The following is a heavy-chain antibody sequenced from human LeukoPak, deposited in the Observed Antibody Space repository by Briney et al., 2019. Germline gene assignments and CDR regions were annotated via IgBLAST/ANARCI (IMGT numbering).Heavy chain of an antibody. V-gene: IGHV1-8*01. CDR1: GYTFTSYD. CDR2: MNPKSANT. J-gene: IGHJ4*02. CDR3: ARGRLSTSGWYKGDY. D-gene: IGHD6-19*01. Sequence: ASVKVSCKASGYTFTSYDINWVRQATGQGLEWMGWMNPKSANTGCAQKFQGRVTMTRNTSINTAYMELSSLTSEDTAVYYCARGRLSTSGWYKGDYWGQGTLVTVSS.